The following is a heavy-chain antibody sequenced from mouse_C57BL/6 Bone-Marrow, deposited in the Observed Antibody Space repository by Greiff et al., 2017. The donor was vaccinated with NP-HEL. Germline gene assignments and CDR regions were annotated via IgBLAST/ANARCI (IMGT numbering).Heavy chain of an antibody. CDR3: TYGNYYYAMDY. D-gene: IGHD2-1*01. Sequence: VQLQQSGTVLARPGASVKMSCKTSGYTFTSYWMHWVKQRPGQGLEWIGAIYPGNSDTSYTQKFKGKAKLTAVTSASTAYIELSSLTNEDSAVYYCTYGNYYYAMDYWGKGTSVTVSS. J-gene: IGHJ4*01. CDR2: IYPGNSDT. CDR1: GYTFTSYW. V-gene: IGHV1-5*01.